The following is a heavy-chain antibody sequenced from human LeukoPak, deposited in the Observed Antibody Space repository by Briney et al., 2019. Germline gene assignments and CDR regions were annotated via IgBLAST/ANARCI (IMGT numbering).Heavy chain of an antibody. D-gene: IGHD2-15*01. J-gene: IGHJ4*02. CDR2: IYYSGST. V-gene: IGHV4-59*01. CDR3: ARDSGSNFDY. Sequence: LXXTCTVXXXXXXXXXWNXXXXPXGXXLEWIGYIYYSGSTNYNPSLKSRVTMSLDTSKNQFSLKLSSVTAADTAVYHCARDSGSNFDYWGQGTLVTVSS. CDR1: XXXXXXXX.